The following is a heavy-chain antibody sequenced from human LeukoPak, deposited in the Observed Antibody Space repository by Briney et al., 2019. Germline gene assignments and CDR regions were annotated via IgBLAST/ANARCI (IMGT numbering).Heavy chain of an antibody. J-gene: IGHJ4*02. V-gene: IGHV4-59*01. Sequence: PSETLSLTCTVSGGSISSYYWSWIRQPPGKGLEWIGYIYYSGSTNYNPSLKSRVTISVDTSKNQFSLKLSSVTAADTAVYYCARGLDSSGYCYEVGPYWGQGTLVTVSS. CDR1: GGSISSYY. CDR2: IYYSGST. D-gene: IGHD3-22*01. CDR3: ARGLDSSGYCYEVGPY.